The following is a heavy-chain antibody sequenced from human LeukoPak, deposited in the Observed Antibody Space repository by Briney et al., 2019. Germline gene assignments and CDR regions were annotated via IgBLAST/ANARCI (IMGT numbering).Heavy chain of an antibody. V-gene: IGHV4-59*08. Sequence: PSETLSLTCTVSGGSISSYYWSWIRQPPGKGLEWIGYVYYSGSTNYNPSLKSRVTMSVATSKNQFSLKLSSVTAADTAVYYCASLRYCSGGSCFPKYFQHLGQGTLVTVSS. J-gene: IGHJ1*01. CDR3: ASLRYCSGGSCFPKYFQH. CDR1: GGSISSYY. CDR2: VYYSGST. D-gene: IGHD2-15*01.